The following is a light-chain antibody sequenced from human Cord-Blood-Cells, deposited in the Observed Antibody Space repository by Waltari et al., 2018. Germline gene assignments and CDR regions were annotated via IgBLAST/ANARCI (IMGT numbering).Light chain of an antibody. CDR3: CSYAGSYTWV. J-gene: IGLJ3*02. CDR1: SSDVGGYNY. CDR2: DVS. V-gene: IGLV2-11*01. Sequence: QSALTQPRPVSGSPGQPVTISCTGTSSDVGGYNYVPWYQQHPGKAPKLMIYDVSKRPSGVPDRFSGSKSGNTASLTISGLQAEDEADYYCCSYAGSYTWVFGGGTKLTVL.